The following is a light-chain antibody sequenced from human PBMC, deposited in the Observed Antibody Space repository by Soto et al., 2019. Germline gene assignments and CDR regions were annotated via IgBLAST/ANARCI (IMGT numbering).Light chain of an antibody. CDR1: QSISSY. J-gene: IGKJ1*01. CDR3: QQSYSTPWT. V-gene: IGKV1-39*01. CDR2: AAS. Sequence: DIQMTQSPSSLSASVGDRVTITCRASQSISSYLNWYQQKPGKAPKLLIYAASSLQSGVPSRFSRSASDTAFTLTISLLLPEDFATYYCQQSYSTPWTVGQGTNVDTK.